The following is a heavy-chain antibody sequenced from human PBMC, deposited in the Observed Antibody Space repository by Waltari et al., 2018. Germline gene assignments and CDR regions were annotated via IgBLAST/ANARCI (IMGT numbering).Heavy chain of an antibody. V-gene: IGHV3-23*01. CDR2: ISATADAT. J-gene: IGHJ4*02. CDR3: AKGGRDWGPHFDY. CDR1: GSRFSPCA. D-gene: IGHD7-27*01. Sequence: EVQLLASGGGQVSPGGSLRLSCGTSGSRFSPCAMTWVRQSTEKGLQWVSTISATADATYYAESVKGRFTVSRDQSKSTLYLQMNSLTFEDTAVYYCAKGGRDWGPHFDYWGQGIPVIVSS.